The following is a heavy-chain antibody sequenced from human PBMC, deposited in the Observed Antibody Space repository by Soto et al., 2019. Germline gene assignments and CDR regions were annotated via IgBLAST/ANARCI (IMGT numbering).Heavy chain of an antibody. D-gene: IGHD3-9*01. J-gene: IGHJ4*02. V-gene: IGHV1-69*15. CDR2: IIPIFRAT. Sequence: VQLVQSGAEVKKPGSSVKVSCKTSGGTFSSHAVSWVRQAPGRGLEWMGRIIPIFRATNYAEKFQGRVSITAEESTNTVYLELSNLTSEDTATYFCARGERSIEFCLTYWGQGTLVTVSS. CDR3: ARGERSIEFCLTY. CDR1: GGTFSSHA.